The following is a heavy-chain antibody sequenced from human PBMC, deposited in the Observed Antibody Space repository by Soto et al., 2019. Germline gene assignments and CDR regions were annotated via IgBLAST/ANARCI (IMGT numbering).Heavy chain of an antibody. CDR2: IKSKTDDGTT. V-gene: IGHV3-15*07. J-gene: IGHJ6*02. Sequence: PGGSLRLSCAASGFTFSNAWMNWVRQAPGKGLEWVGRIKSKTDDGTTDYAAPVKGRFTISRDDSKNTLYLQMNSLKTEDTAVYYCSSGGYCSGGSCYSVLDYYYGMDVWGQGATVTLSS. CDR3: SSGGYCSGGSCYSVLDYYYGMDV. D-gene: IGHD2-15*01. CDR1: GFTFSNAW.